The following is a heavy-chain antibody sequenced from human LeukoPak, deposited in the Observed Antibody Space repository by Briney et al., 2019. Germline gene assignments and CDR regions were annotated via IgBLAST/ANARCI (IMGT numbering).Heavy chain of an antibody. J-gene: IGHJ4*02. Sequence: PSEPRSLTCTFSGASISSSSYSWGWIPKPPGRGLEWIGSIYYSGSTYYNPSLKSRVTISVDTSKNQFSLKLSSVTAADTAVYYCARVEMATAYWGQGTLVTVSS. V-gene: IGHV4-39*01. CDR2: IYYSGST. CDR1: GASISSSSYS. D-gene: IGHD5-24*01. CDR3: ARVEMATAY.